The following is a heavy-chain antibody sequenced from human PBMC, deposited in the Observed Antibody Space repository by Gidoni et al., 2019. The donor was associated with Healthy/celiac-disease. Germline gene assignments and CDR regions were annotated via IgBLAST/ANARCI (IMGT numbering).Heavy chain of an antibody. J-gene: IGHJ4*02. Sequence: APGKGLEYVSAISSNGGSTYYADSVKGRFTISRDNSKNTLYLQMSRLRAEDTAVYYCVKDRGSRGTHYFDYWGQGTLVTVSS. V-gene: IGHV3-64D*06. CDR2: ISSNGGST. D-gene: IGHD3-10*01. CDR3: VKDRGSRGTHYFDY.